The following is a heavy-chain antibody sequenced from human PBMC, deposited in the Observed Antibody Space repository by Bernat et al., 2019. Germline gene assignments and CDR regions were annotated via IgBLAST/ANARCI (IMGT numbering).Heavy chain of an antibody. D-gene: IGHD2-15*01. V-gene: IGHV3-33*01. J-gene: IGHJ5*02. Sequence: QVQLVESGGGVVQPGRSLRLSCAASGFTFSSYGMHWVRQAPGKGLEWVAVIWYDGSNKYYADSGKGRFNVSRDNSKNTLYLQMNSLRAEDTAVYYCARDPAPRVVVAARGWFDPWGQETLVTVSS. CDR2: IWYDGSNK. CDR3: ARDPAPRVVVAARGWFDP. CDR1: GFTFSSYG.